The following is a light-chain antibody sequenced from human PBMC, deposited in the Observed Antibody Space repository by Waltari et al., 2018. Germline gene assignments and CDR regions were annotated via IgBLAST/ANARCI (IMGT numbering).Light chain of an antibody. CDR3: QSYDSSLTTVV. J-gene: IGLJ2*01. Sequence: QSVLAQPPSVSGAPGQRVTISCTGSNSNIGASSGVHWYQLLPGAAPQLLIYGDISRPSGVPDRFYGPKSGTSASLAISGLQADDEADYYCQSYDSSLTTVVFGGGTKLTVL. CDR2: GDI. CDR1: NSNIGASSG. V-gene: IGLV1-40*01.